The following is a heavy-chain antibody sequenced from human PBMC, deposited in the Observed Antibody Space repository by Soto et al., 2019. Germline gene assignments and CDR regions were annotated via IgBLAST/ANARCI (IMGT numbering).Heavy chain of an antibody. V-gene: IGHV1-18*01. Sequence: GASVKVTCTASGYAFTSYGISWVRQAPGQGLEWMGWISAYNGNTNYAQKLQGRVTMTTDTSTSTAYMELRSLRSDDTAVYYCAREGRANYDILTGYRDFDYWGQGTLVTVSS. J-gene: IGHJ4*02. CDR3: AREGRANYDILTGYRDFDY. CDR2: ISAYNGNT. D-gene: IGHD3-9*01. CDR1: GYAFTSYG.